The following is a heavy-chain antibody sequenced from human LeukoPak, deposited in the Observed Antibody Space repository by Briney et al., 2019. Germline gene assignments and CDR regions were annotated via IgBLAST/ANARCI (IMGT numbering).Heavy chain of an antibody. D-gene: IGHD1-1*01. CDR1: GFSFSNYG. Sequence: GRSLRLSCAASGFSFSNYGMHWVRQAPGKGLEWVAIIWYDGINKYYADSVKGRFTISRDNSKNTLYLQMHSLRAEDTAVYYCARDLNWSGTEYWGQGPLVTVSS. CDR2: IWYDGINK. CDR3: ARDLNWSGTEY. V-gene: IGHV3-33*01. J-gene: IGHJ4*02.